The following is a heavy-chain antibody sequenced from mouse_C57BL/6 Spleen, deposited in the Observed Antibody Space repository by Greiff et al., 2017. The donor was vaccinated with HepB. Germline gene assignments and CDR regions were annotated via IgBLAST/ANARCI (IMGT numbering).Heavy chain of an antibody. CDR3: AREGWLRRRGFYYAMDY. D-gene: IGHD2-2*01. V-gene: IGHV1-52*01. CDR2: IDPSDSET. CDR1: GYTFTSYW. Sequence: QVQLQQPGAELVRPGSSVKLSCKASGYTFTSYWMHWVKQRPIQGLEWIGNIDPSDSETHYNQKFKVKATLTVDKSSSTAYMQLRSLTSEDSAVYYCAREGWLRRRGFYYAMDYWGQGTSVTVSS. J-gene: IGHJ4*01.